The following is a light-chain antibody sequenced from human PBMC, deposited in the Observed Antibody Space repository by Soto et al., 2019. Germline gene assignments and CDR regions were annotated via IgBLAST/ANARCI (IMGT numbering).Light chain of an antibody. V-gene: IGLV4-69*01. J-gene: IGLJ2*01. CDR2: LNSDGSH. CDR3: QTWGTGPYVV. CDR1: SGHSSYA. Sequence: QTVVTQSPSASASLGASVKLTCTLSSGHSSYAIAWHQQQPEKGPRYLMKLNSDGSHSKGDGIPDRFSGSSSGAERYLTISSLQSEDEADYYCQTWGTGPYVVFGGGTQLTVL.